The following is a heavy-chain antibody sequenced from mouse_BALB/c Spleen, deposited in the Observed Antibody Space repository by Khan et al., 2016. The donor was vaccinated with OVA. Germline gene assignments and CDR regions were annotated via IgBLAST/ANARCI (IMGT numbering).Heavy chain of an antibody. Sequence: QVRLQQSGAELARPGASVKMSCKASGYTFTNYSMHWVKQRPGQGLEWIGYINPSSGYTNYNQNFNDKATLTTDRSSNTAYMQLSSLTSDDSAVYYCARIPIPPYCFDYWGQGTTLTVSS. V-gene: IGHV1-4*01. CDR3: ARIPIPPYCFDY. CDR1: GYTFTNYS. CDR2: INPSSGYT. J-gene: IGHJ2*01.